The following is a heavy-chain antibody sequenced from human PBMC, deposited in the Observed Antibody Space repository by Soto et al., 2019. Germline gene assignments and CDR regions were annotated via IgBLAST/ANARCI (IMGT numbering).Heavy chain of an antibody. J-gene: IGHJ4*02. CDR1: GDSVSSNRAA. V-gene: IGHV6-1*01. Sequence: SQTLSLTCAISGDSVSSNRAAWNWIRQSPSRGLEWLGRTYYRSKWYNDYAVSVKSRITINPDTSRNQFSLQLNSVTPEDTAVYYCARAWGFSSGWYGSFSYWGQGTLVTVSS. CDR3: ARAWGFSSGWYGSFSY. CDR2: TYYRSKWYN. D-gene: IGHD6-19*01.